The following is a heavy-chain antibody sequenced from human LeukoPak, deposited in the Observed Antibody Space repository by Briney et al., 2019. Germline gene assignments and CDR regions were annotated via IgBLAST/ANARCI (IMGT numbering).Heavy chain of an antibody. CDR2: IYYSGST. Sequence: SETLSLTCTVSGGSISSYYWSWIRQPPGKGLEWIGYIYYSGSTNYNPSLKSRVTISVDTSKNQFSLKLSSVTAADTAVYYCARDGDAVSAAIAGAFDLWGRGTMVTVSS. J-gene: IGHJ3*01. CDR1: GGSISSYY. D-gene: IGHD2-2*01. V-gene: IGHV4-59*01. CDR3: ARDGDAVSAAIAGAFDL.